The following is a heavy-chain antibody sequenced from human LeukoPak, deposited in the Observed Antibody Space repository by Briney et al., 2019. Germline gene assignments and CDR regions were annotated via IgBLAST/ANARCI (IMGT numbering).Heavy chain of an antibody. CDR3: ARAWFGELPHAWFDP. CDR1: SAAISRSY. V-gene: IGHV4-59*08. J-gene: IGHJ5*02. Sequence: SETLSLTCTVPSAAISRSYWIWIRQTPGKGLEWIGYISYSGVSTYNPSLGSRVTISRDTSKNEVSLNLSSVTAADTAVYYCARAWFGELPHAWFDPWGQGTLVTVSS. CDR2: ISYSGVS. D-gene: IGHD3-10*01.